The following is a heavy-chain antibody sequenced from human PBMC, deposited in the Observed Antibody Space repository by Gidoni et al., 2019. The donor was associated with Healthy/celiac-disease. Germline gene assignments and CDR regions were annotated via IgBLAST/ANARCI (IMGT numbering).Heavy chain of an antibody. CDR3: ARVLSSSGYRAPHFYY. CDR1: GYTFTGYY. J-gene: IGHJ4*02. V-gene: IGHV1-2*02. Sequence: QVQLVQSGAEVKKPGASVKVSCKASGYTFTGYYMHWVRQAPGQGLEWMGWINPNSGGTNYAQKFQGRVTMTRDTSISTAYMELSRLRSDDTAVYYCARVLSSSGYRAPHFYYWGQGTLVTVSS. CDR2: INPNSGGT. D-gene: IGHD3-22*01.